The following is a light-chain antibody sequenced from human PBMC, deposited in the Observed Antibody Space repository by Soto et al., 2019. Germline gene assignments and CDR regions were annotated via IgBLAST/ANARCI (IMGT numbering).Light chain of an antibody. CDR2: AAS. Sequence: DIQMTQSPSSLSASVGDRVIITCRASHGIGDDLGWYQQKPGKAPKRLIYAASSLQSGVPSRFSGSGSGTYFSLTISSLQPDDFAFYSCLQHNTYPWTFGPGTKVEVK. CDR1: HGIGDD. CDR3: LQHNTYPWT. J-gene: IGKJ1*01. V-gene: IGKV1-17*01.